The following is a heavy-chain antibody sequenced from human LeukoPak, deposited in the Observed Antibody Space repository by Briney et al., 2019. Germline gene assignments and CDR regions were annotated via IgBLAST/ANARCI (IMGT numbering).Heavy chain of an antibody. CDR2: INPNSGGT. CDR1: GYSFTSDY. V-gene: IGHV1-2*02. D-gene: IGHD4-17*01. CDR3: AREYGDYEFDY. Sequence: GASVKVSCKASGYSFTSDYMHWVRQAPGQGLEWMGWINPNSGGTNSAQKFQGRVTMTRDTSISTAYMELSRLRSDDTAVYYCAREYGDYEFDYWGQGTLVIVSS. J-gene: IGHJ4*02.